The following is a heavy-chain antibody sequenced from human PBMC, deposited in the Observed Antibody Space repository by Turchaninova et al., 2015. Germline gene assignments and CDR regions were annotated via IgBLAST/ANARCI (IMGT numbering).Heavy chain of an antibody. V-gene: IGHV2-70*04. CDR2: IDWDGDK. J-gene: IGHJ4*01. CDR3: ARMTMTGTGFDY. D-gene: IGHD3-10*01. Sequence: TPAEMRVRWIRQPPGKALEWLARIDWDGDKYYRTSLRTRLTISKDTAKNQVLLTITNMDPVDTATYYCARMTMTGTGFDYWGQGSLVTVSS. CDR1: TPAEMR.